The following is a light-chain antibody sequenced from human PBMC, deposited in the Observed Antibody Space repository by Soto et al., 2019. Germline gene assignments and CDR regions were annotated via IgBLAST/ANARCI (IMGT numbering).Light chain of an antibody. V-gene: IGKV3-20*01. J-gene: IGKJ3*01. CDR2: GAS. Sequence: EIVLMQSPDTLSLSPGEIATLSCRASETISSHYIAWYQQKPGQAPRLLIFGASTRATGIPDRFSGSWSGTDFTLTISRLEPEDFAVYYCQNFGDSPFTFGPGTKVDIK. CDR1: ETISSHY. CDR3: QNFGDSPFT.